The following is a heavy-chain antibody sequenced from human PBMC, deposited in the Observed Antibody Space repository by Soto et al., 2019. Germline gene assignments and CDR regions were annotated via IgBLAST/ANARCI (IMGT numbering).Heavy chain of an antibody. CDR2: ISQSAST. D-gene: IGHD3-16*01. Sequence: PAQTLCLTCAGPDDSISSGDYCWNWIRQPRGKGLEWIGYISQSASTQYNSALKSRVSISVDRSTNQFSMKLSSMTAADTAVYYCARGGRMDVWGQGPKVTVCS. CDR3: ARGGRMDV. CDR1: DDSISSGDYC. V-gene: IGHV4-30-2*01. J-gene: IGHJ6*02.